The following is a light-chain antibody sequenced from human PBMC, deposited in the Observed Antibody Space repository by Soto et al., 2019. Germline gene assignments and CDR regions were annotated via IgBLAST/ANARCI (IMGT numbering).Light chain of an antibody. CDR2: GAS. V-gene: IGKV3-20*01. CDR1: QSVSNNY. CDR3: QQYGSSGT. Sequence: EIVLTQSASTLSQSAGERTTLSCRASQSVSNNYLAWYQQKPGQAPRLLIYGASNRATGIPDRFSGSGSGTDFTLTISRLEPEDFAVYYCQQYGSSGTFGQGTKVDIK. J-gene: IGKJ1*01.